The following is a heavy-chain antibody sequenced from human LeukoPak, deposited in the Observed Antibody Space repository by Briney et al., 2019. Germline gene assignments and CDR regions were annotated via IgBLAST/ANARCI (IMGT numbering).Heavy chain of an antibody. J-gene: IGHJ3*01. CDR3: ARDPLSPNVFDV. V-gene: IGHV4-59*01. CDR1: GGSISGNY. Sequence: ASETLSLTCTVFGGSISGNYWNWIRQPPGRGLEWIGYINDRGSTNYNPSLKSRVTISVDTSKNQFSLKLSSVTAADTAVYYCARDPLSPNVFDVWGQGTMVTVSS. CDR2: INDRGST.